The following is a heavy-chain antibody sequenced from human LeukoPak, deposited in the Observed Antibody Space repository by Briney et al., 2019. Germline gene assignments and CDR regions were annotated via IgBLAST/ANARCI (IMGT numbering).Heavy chain of an antibody. CDR2: ISYDGSNK. V-gene: IGHV3-30*04. J-gene: IGHJ4*02. CDR1: GFTFSSYA. CDR3: ARDPSIQLWPSYYFDY. Sequence: GRSLRLSCAASGFTFSSYAMHWVRQAPGKGLEWVAVISYDGSNKYYADSVKGQFTISRDNSKNTLYLQMNSLRAEDTAVYYCARDPSIQLWPSYYFDYWGQGTLVTVSS. D-gene: IGHD5-18*01.